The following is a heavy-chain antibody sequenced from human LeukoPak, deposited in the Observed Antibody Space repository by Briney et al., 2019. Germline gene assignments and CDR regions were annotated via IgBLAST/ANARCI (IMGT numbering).Heavy chain of an antibody. CDR2: INHSGST. V-gene: IGHV4-34*01. CDR3: ARWYYDSRRFDY. CDR1: GGSFSGYY. D-gene: IGHD3-22*01. J-gene: IGHJ4*02. Sequence: SETLSLTCAVYGGSFSGYYWSWIRQPPGKGLEWIGEINHSGSTNYNPSLKSRVTISVDTSKNQFSLKLSSVTAADTAVYYCARWYYDSRRFDYWGQGTLVTVSS.